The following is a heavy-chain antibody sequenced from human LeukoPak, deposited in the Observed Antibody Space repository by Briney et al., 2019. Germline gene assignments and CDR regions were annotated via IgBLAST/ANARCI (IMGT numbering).Heavy chain of an antibody. CDR3: AKDQLGNYYASGTHRWDY. CDR1: GFTFSSYA. J-gene: IGHJ4*02. CDR2: VSGSGGST. Sequence: PGGSLRLSCAASGFTFSSYAMSWVRQAPGKGLEWVSAVSGSGGSTYYADSVKGRLTISRDNSKNTLYLQMNSLRAEDTAVYYCAKDQLGNYYASGTHRWDYWGQGTLVTVSS. V-gene: IGHV3-23*01. D-gene: IGHD3-10*01.